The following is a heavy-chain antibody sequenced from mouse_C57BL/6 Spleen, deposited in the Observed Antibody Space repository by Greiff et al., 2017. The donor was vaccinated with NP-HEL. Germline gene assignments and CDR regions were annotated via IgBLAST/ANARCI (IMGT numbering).Heavy chain of an antibody. Sequence: QVTLKVSGPGILQSSQTLSLTCSFSGFSLSTSGMGVSWIRQPSGKGLEWLAHIYWDDDKRDNPSLKSRLTISQDTSRNQVFLKITSVDTADTATYYCAREDYYGSSPWFAYWGQGTLVTVSA. CDR3: AREDYYGSSPWFAY. V-gene: IGHV8-12*01. CDR1: GFSLSTSGMG. CDR2: IYWDDDK. J-gene: IGHJ3*01. D-gene: IGHD1-1*01.